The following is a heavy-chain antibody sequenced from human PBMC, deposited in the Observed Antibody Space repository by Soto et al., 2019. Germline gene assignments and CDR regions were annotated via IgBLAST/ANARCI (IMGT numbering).Heavy chain of an antibody. CDR1: GFTFNDYW. CDR2: INHDGSST. J-gene: IGHJ2*01. V-gene: IGHV3-74*01. CDR3: VRAAYGGNFVRCWYFDL. Sequence: LRLSCAASGFTFNDYWMHWVRHAPGEALVWVSRINHDGSSTTYADSVKGRFTISRDNAKNSLYLQMSSLRAEDTAIYHCVRAAYGGNFVRCWYFDLWGRGTLVTGPS. D-gene: IGHD3-10*02.